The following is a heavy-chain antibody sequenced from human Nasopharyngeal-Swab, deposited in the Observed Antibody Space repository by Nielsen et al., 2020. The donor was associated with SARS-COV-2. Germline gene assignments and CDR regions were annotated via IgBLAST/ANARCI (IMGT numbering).Heavy chain of an antibody. CDR1: GFTFSYYW. J-gene: IGHJ4*02. CDR3: ARMGSSWNFDY. D-gene: IGHD6-13*01. V-gene: IGHV3-7*01. CDR2: IKQDASEK. Sequence: GGSLRLSCAASGFTFSYYWMSWVRQAPGKGLEWVANIKQDASEKYYVDSVKGRFTTSRDNAKNSLFLQMNSLRAEDTAVYYCARMGSSWNFDYWGQGTLVTVSS.